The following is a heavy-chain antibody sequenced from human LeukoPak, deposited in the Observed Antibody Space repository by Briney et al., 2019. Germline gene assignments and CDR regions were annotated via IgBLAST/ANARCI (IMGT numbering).Heavy chain of an antibody. CDR3: TRETGGSTLVTLPSDN. D-gene: IGHD4-23*01. Sequence: ASVKVSCKASGYTFIGHYIHWVRQAPGQGLEWMGWINPNSGGTNYAQKFQGRVTMTRDRSISTAYMELSWLTSDDTAVYYCTRETGGSTLVTLPSDNWGQGTPVTVSS. V-gene: IGHV1-2*02. CDR2: INPNSGGT. CDR1: GYTFIGHY. J-gene: IGHJ4*02.